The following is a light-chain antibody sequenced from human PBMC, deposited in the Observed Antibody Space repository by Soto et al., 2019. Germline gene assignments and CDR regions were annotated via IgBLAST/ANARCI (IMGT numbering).Light chain of an antibody. J-gene: IGLJ2*01. V-gene: IGLV2-14*01. CDR1: SSDVGGYNY. CDR3: SSFTSTNTVL. Sequence: QSVLTQPASVSGSPGQSITISCTGTSSDVGGYNYVSWYQQHPGKAPKLMIYNVSNRPSGVSNRFSGSKSGNTASLTISGLQAEDEGHYYCSSFTSTNTVLFGGGTKGTVL. CDR2: NVS.